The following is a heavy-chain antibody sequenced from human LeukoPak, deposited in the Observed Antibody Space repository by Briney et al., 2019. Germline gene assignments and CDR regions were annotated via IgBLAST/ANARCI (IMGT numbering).Heavy chain of an antibody. V-gene: IGHV3-30*02. J-gene: IGHJ6*03. Sequence: QPGGSLRLSCAASGFTFSSYGMHWVRQAPGKGLEWVAFIRYDGSNKYYADSVKGRFTISRDNSKNTLYLQMNSLRAEDTAVYYCAKDRRDIVVVPAAIGYYYYYMDVWGKGTTVTVSS. CDR2: IRYDGSNK. D-gene: IGHD2-2*01. CDR3: AKDRRDIVVVPAAIGYYYYYMDV. CDR1: GFTFSSYG.